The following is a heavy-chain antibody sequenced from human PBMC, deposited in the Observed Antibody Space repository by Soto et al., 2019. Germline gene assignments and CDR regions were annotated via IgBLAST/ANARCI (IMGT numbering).Heavy chain of an antibody. J-gene: IGHJ6*03. Sequence: SETLSLTCTVSGGSISSSSYYWGWIRQPPGKGLEWIGSIYYSGSTYYNPSLKSRVTISVDTSKNQFSLKLSSVTAADTAVYYCARHVGYCSSTSCYGFLGYYYYYYMDVWGKGTTVTVPS. V-gene: IGHV4-39*01. CDR3: ARHVGYCSSTSCYGFLGYYYYYYMDV. CDR2: IYYSGST. D-gene: IGHD2-2*01. CDR1: GGSISSSSYY.